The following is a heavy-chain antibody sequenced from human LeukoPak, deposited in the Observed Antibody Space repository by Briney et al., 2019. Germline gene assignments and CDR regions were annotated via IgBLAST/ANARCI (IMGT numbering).Heavy chain of an antibody. CDR3: ARGLYSSSSGADY. Sequence: GGSLRLSCAASGFTFSSYAMHWVRQAPGKGLEWVAVILYDGSNKYYADSVKGRFTISRDNSKNTLYLQMNSLRAEDTAVYYCARGLYSSSSGADYWGQGTLATVSS. CDR2: ILYDGSNK. J-gene: IGHJ4*02. CDR1: GFTFSSYA. V-gene: IGHV3-30*04. D-gene: IGHD6-6*01.